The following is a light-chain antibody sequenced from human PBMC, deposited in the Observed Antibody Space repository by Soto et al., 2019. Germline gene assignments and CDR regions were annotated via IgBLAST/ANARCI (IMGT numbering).Light chain of an antibody. CDR2: ESS. Sequence: DIQMTQSPSTLSASVGDRVSITCRASQSISRWLDWFQQKPGKAPKLLIYESSSLESGGPSMFSGSGSGTQFTLTLTSPLPDVFATYHCQQFNRYYRTLRQGTKV. V-gene: IGKV1-5*03. CDR1: QSISRW. CDR3: QQFNRYYRT. J-gene: IGKJ1*01.